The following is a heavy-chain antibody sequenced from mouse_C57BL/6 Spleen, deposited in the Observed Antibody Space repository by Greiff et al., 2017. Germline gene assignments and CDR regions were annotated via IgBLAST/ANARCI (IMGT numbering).Heavy chain of an antibody. Sequence: QVQLKQSGAELARPGASVKLSCKASGYTFTSYGISWVKQRTGQGLEWIGEIYPRSGNTYYNEKFKGKATLTADKSSSTAYMQLSSLTSEDSAVYFCARCDGYYVDYAMDYWGQGTSVTVSS. CDR2: IYPRSGNT. J-gene: IGHJ4*01. CDR3: ARCDGYYVDYAMDY. D-gene: IGHD2-3*01. CDR1: GYTFTSYG. V-gene: IGHV1-81*01.